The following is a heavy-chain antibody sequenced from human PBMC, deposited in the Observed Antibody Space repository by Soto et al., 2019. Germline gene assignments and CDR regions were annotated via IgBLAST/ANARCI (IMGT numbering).Heavy chain of an antibody. V-gene: IGHV4-4*07. Sequence: QVKLQESGPGLLKPSETLSLTSTVSVVSIINYYWTWFRQPPGKGLEWIGRIFPSGSTNYNPSLRGRVTMSVDTSKNLFSLKLSSVTAADTALYYCASEGTAMKLHYWGQGTLVTVSS. D-gene: IGHD5-18*01. CDR3: ASEGTAMKLHY. J-gene: IGHJ4*02. CDR2: IFPSGST. CDR1: VVSIINYY.